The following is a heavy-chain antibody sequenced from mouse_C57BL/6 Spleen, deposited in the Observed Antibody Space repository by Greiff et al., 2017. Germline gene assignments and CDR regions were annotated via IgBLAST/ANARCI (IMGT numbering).Heavy chain of an antibody. CDR3: TREGGTGAMDY. CDR2: ISSGGDYI. J-gene: IGHJ4*01. CDR1: GFTFSSYA. Sequence: EVMLVESGEGLVKPGGSLKLSCAASGFTFSSYAMSWVRQTPEKRLAWVAYISSGGDYIYYADTVKGRFTISRDNARNTLYLQMSSLKSEDTAMYYCTREGGTGAMDYWGQGTSVTVSS. D-gene: IGHD2-14*01. V-gene: IGHV5-9-1*02.